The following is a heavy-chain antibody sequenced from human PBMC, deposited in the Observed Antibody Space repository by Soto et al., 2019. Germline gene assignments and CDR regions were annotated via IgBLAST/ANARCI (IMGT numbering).Heavy chain of an antibody. J-gene: IGHJ6*03. V-gene: IGHV4-34*01. CDR2: INHSGST. CDR1: GVSFSGYY. Sequence: SETLSLTCAVYGVSFSGYYWSWLRQPPGKGLEWIGEINHSGSTNYNPSLKSRVTISVDTSKNQFSLKLSSVTAADTAVYYCARQGHYYYYYYYYMDVWGKGTTVTVSS. D-gene: IGHD4-17*01. CDR3: ARQGHYYYYYYYYMDV.